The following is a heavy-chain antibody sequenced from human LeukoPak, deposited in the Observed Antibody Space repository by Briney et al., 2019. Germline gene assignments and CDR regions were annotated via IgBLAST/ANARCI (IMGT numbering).Heavy chain of an antibody. CDR2: ISSSSSTI. J-gene: IGHJ4*02. Sequence: PGGSLRLSCAASGFTFSSYSMNWVRQAPGKGLEWVSYISSSSSTIYYADSVKGRFTISRDNAKNSLYLQMNSLRAEDTAVYYCARDAYDILTGYQDYYFDYWGQGTLVTVSS. CDR3: ARDAYDILTGYQDYYFDY. CDR1: GFTFSSYS. D-gene: IGHD3-9*01. V-gene: IGHV3-48*04.